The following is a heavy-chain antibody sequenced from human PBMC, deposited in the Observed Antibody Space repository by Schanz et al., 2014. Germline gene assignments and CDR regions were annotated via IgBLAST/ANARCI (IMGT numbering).Heavy chain of an antibody. CDR2: INSVGSNT. V-gene: IGHV3-74*01. CDR3: VRDSFFAFDY. Sequence: EVQLVQSGGGLVQPGGSLRLSCAASGFTFSSHWMHWVRQDPGKGLVWVARINSVGSNTDYADSVEGRFTMSRDNAKNSVFLQMNSLRAEDTAVYYCVRDSFFAFDYWGQGTLVTVSS. D-gene: IGHD3-3*01. CDR1: GFTFSSHW. J-gene: IGHJ4*02.